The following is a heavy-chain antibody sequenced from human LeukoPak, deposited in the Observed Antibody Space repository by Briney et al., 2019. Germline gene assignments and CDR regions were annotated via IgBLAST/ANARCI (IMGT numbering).Heavy chain of an antibody. V-gene: IGHV1-2*06. CDR3: AREEQQLVWPDAYYYMDV. Sequence: ASVKVSCKASGYTFTGYYMHWVRQAPGQGLEWMVRINPNSGDKNYAQKFQGRVTMTRDTSIRPAYLERSRLRSDDTAVYYCAREEQQLVWPDAYYYMDVWGKGTTVTVSS. CDR2: INPNSGDK. J-gene: IGHJ6*03. D-gene: IGHD6-13*01. CDR1: GYTFTGYY.